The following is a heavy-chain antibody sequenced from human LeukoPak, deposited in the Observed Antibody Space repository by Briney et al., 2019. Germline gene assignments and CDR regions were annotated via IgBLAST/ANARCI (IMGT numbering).Heavy chain of an antibody. V-gene: IGHV3-23*01. CDR1: GFAFSSYW. D-gene: IGHD5-18*01. J-gene: IGHJ4*02. Sequence: GGSLRLSCEASGFAFSSYWASWVRQAPGKGLEWVSIIRSSDGSTNYADSVRGRFTISRDNSKNILYLQMNSLRADDTAVYYCAKGGGTSYGYIPYWGQGSLVTVSS. CDR2: IRSSDGST. CDR3: AKGGGTSYGYIPY.